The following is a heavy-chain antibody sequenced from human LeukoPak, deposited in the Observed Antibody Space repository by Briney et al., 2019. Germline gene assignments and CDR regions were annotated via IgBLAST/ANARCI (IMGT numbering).Heavy chain of an antibody. D-gene: IGHD4-17*01. CDR2: IYYSGSI. V-gene: IGHV4-59*01. J-gene: IGHJ5*02. Sequence: SETLSLTCTVSGGSISSYYWSWIRQPPGKGLEWIGYIYYSGSINYNPSLKSRVTISVDTSKNQFSLKLSSVTAADTAVYYCARGILDYGDYGWFDPWGQGTLVTVSS. CDR3: ARGILDYGDYGWFDP. CDR1: GGSISSYY.